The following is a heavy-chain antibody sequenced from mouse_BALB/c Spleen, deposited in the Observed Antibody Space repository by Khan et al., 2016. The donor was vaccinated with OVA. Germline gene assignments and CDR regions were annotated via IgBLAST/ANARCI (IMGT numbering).Heavy chain of an antibody. J-gene: IGHJ2*01. CDR3: ALIYYYGTGFDV. V-gene: IGHV1S135*01. Sequence: VQLQQSGPELVKPGTSVKVSCKASDYSFTDYNMFWVKQSLGKSLEWIGYIDPYNGGTNYNQKFEGKATLTVEKSSSTAFMHLTSLTSEDSAVYYCALIYYYGTGFDVWGQGTTLTGSS. CDR1: DYSFTDYN. CDR2: IDPYNGGT. D-gene: IGHD1-1*01.